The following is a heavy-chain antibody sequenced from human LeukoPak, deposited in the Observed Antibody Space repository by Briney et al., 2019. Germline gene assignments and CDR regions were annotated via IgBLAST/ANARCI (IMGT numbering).Heavy chain of an antibody. D-gene: IGHD2-21*02. CDR1: GFTFSSYW. CDR3: AKPHLRLVVTATAFDY. J-gene: IGHJ4*02. CDR2: ISGSGGST. V-gene: IGHV3-23*01. Sequence: GGSLRLSCAASGFTFSSYWMHWVRQAPGKGLEWVSAISGSGGSTYYADSVKGRFTISRDNSKNTLYLQMNSLRAEDTAVYYCAKPHLRLVVTATAFDYWGQGTLVTVSP.